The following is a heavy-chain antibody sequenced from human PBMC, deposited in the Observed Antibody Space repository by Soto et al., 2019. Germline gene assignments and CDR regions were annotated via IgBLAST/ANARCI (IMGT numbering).Heavy chain of an antibody. CDR1: GYTFTRHG. J-gene: IGHJ4*02. Sequence: ASVKVSCKASGYTFTRHGISWVRQAPGQGLEWMGWISGYNGDTKYAPKFQGRVTMTKDTSTSTAYMELRSLTSDDTAVYYCARGEGYCISTSCYDLDYWGQGTLVTVSS. D-gene: IGHD2-2*01. CDR2: ISGYNGDT. V-gene: IGHV1-18*04. CDR3: ARGEGYCISTSCYDLDY.